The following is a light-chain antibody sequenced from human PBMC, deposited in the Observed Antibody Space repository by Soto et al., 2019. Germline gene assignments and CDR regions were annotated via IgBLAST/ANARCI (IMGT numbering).Light chain of an antibody. V-gene: IGKV1-27*01. CDR2: AAS. J-gene: IGKJ3*01. CDR3: QKYNSAPL. CDR1: QGISNY. Sequence: DIQMTQSPSSLSASVGDRVTITCRASQGISNYLAWYQQKPGKVPKLLIYAASTLQSGVPSRFSGSGFGTDFTLTISSLQPEDVATYYCQKYNSAPLFGPGTKVDIK.